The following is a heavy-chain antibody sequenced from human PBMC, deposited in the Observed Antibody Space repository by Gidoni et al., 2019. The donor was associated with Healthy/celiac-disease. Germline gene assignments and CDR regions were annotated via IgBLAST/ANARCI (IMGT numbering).Heavy chain of an antibody. CDR2: IRSKANSYET. CDR3: TRLSSSSFDY. D-gene: IGHD6-13*01. Sequence: EVQLVESGGGLFQPGGSLHLSCAASGFTFSGSAMHWVRQASGKGREWVGRIRSKANSYETAYAAAGKGRFTISRDDSKNTADLQMNSLKTEDTAVYYCTRLSSSSFDYWGQGTLVTVSS. J-gene: IGHJ4*02. V-gene: IGHV3-73*02. CDR1: GFTFSGSA.